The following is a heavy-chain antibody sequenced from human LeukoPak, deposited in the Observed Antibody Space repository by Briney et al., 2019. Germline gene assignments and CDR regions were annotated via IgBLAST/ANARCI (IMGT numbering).Heavy chain of an antibody. CDR1: GFSISTYW. CDR3: ARGNSGSSGLWDS. J-gene: IGHJ4*02. CDR2: INPYGSST. V-gene: IGHV3-74*01. D-gene: IGHD1-26*01. Sequence: GGSLRLSCVASGFSISTYWMHWVRQAPGKGLVWVSRINPYGSSTNYADSAKGRFTISRDSARNTVYLQMNSLRADDTAVYYCARGNSGSSGLWDSWGQGTLVTVSS.